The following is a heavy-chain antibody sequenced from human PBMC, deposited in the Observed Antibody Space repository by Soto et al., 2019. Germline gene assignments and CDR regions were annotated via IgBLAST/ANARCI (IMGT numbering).Heavy chain of an antibody. V-gene: IGHV5-51*07. Sequence: GESLKISCKGSGYSFTNYWIGWVHQMPGKGLECMGTIYPGDSDTRYSPSFQGQVTISADKSISTAYLQWSSLKASDTAMYYCARTSAAGKYYYGMDVWGQGTTVTVSS. CDR3: ARTSAAGKYYYGMDV. CDR2: IYPGDSDT. D-gene: IGHD6-13*01. CDR1: GYSFTNYW. J-gene: IGHJ6*02.